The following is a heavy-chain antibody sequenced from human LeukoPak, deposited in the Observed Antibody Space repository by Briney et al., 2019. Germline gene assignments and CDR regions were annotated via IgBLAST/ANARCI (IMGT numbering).Heavy chain of an antibody. CDR2: ISSSSSYI. CDR1: GFTFSSYS. J-gene: IGHJ4*02. CDR3: ARDSTYYYNSSGYPPDY. D-gene: IGHD3-22*01. V-gene: IGHV3-21*01. Sequence: GGSLRLSCAASGFTFSSYSMNWVRQAPGKGLEWVSSISSSSSYIYYADSVKGRFTISRDNAKNSLYLQMNSLRAEDTAVYYCARDSTYYYNSSGYPPDYWGQGTLVTVSS.